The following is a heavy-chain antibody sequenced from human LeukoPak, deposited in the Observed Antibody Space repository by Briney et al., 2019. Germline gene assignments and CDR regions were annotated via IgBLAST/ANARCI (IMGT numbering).Heavy chain of an antibody. Sequence: PGGSLRLSCAASGFTFSSYWMHWVRQAPGKGLVWVSRINSDGSSTSYADSVKGRFTISRDNAKNTLYLQMNSLRAEDTAVYYCARAFPSGYAFDIWGQGTMVTVSS. CDR3: ARAFPSGYAFDI. CDR1: GFTFSSYW. D-gene: IGHD3-22*01. CDR2: INSDGSST. V-gene: IGHV3-74*01. J-gene: IGHJ3*02.